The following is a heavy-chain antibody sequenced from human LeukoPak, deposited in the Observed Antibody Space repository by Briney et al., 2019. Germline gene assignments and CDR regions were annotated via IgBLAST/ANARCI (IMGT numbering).Heavy chain of an antibody. CDR3: AKDRYYYDSSGLFDY. V-gene: IGHV3-33*06. CDR1: GFTFSSYG. J-gene: IGHJ4*02. Sequence: GGSLRLSCAASGFTFSSYGMHWVRLAPGKGLEWVAVIWYDGSNKYYADSVKGRFTISRDNSKNTLYLQMNSLRAEDTAVYYCAKDRYYYDSSGLFDYWGQGTLVTVSS. CDR2: IWYDGSNK. D-gene: IGHD3-22*01.